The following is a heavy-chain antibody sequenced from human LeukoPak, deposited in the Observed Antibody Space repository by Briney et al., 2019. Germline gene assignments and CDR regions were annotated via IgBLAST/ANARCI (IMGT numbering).Heavy chain of an antibody. CDR1: GYSISSGYY. J-gene: IGHJ4*02. D-gene: IGHD1-7*01. CDR2: IYHSGST. V-gene: IGHV4-38-2*01. CDR3: ARGGTTDY. Sequence: PSETLSLTCAVSGYSISSGYYWGWIRQPPGKGLEWIGSIYHSGSTYYNPPLKSRVTISVDTSKNQFSLKLSSVTAADTAVYYCARGGTTDYWGQGTLVTVSS.